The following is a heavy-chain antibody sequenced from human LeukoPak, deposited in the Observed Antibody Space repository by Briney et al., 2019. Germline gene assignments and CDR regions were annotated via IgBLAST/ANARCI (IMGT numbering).Heavy chain of an antibody. D-gene: IGHD3-10*01. CDR2: IYASGST. CDR3: AREHITMVRGVITGWFDP. Sequence: SETLSLTCTVSGGSISTYYWSWIRQPAGEGLEWIGRIYASGSTNYNPSLKSRVTMSVDTSNNQFSLKLSSVTAADTAVYYCAREHITMVRGVITGWFDPWGQGTLVTVSP. J-gene: IGHJ5*02. CDR1: GGSISTYY. V-gene: IGHV4-4*07.